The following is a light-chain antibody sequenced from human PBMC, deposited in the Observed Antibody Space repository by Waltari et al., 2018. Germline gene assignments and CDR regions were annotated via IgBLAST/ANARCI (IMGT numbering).Light chain of an antibody. V-gene: IGKV1-17*01. CDR1: KGIRSY. CDR2: KAS. Sequence: IQMTQSPSSLSASVGDRVTITCRASKGIRSYLAWYKRKPGKAPNLLIYKASTLQSGVPSRFSGSGSGTDFTLTISSLQPEDFATYYCQQHNSNPRAFGQGTKVEIK. J-gene: IGKJ1*01. CDR3: QQHNSNPRA.